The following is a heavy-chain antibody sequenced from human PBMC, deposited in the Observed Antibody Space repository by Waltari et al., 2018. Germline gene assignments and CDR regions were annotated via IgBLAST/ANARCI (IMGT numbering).Heavy chain of an antibody. Sequence: QVQLVQSGAEVKKPGASVKVSCKASGYTFTSYDINWVRQATGQGLEWMGWMNPNSGTTAYAQKFQGRVTITRNTCISTAHMELSSVRSEGTAVYYCARSPVKGVRGRYGLDVWGQGTTVTVSS. V-gene: IGHV1-8*03. CDR2: MNPNSGTT. CDR1: GYTFTSYD. J-gene: IGHJ6*02. CDR3: ARSPVKGVRGRYGLDV. D-gene: IGHD3-10*01.